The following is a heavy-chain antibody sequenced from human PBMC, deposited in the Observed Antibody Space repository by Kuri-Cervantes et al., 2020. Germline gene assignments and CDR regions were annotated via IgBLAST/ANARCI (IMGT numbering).Heavy chain of an antibody. D-gene: IGHD4-17*01. CDR2: ISYDGSNK. J-gene: IGHJ4*02. Sequence: GGSLRLSCAASGFTFSSYGMHWVRQAPGKGLEWVAVISYDGSNKYYADSVKGRFTISRDNSKNTLYLQMNSLRAEDTAVYYCAKDRLRFIDYWGQGTLVTVSS. CDR3: AKDRLRFIDY. V-gene: IGHV3-30*18. CDR1: GFTFSSYG.